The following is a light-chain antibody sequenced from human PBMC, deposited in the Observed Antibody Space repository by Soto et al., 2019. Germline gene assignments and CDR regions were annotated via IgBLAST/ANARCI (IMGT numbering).Light chain of an antibody. CDR3: QQPNNYPSP. V-gene: IGKV1-9*01. CDR2: GAS. CDR1: QGISSY. Sequence: EVSLNKSTLFGSVGDRVAITCRASQGISSYLGWYQQKPGKAPKLLIYGASTLQSGVPPRFSGSGSGTDFTLTISSLQPEDFATYYCQQPNNYPSPFGGGTNVDI. J-gene: IGKJ4*01.